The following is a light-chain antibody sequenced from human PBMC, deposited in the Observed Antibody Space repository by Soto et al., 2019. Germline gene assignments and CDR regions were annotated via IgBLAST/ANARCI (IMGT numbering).Light chain of an antibody. CDR2: KAS. V-gene: IGKV1-5*03. CDR1: QSVISR. CDR3: QQDDGYPWT. Sequence: DIQMTQSPSTLSASIGDTVNINCRASQSVISRLAWYQQRPGKTPRILIYKASSLERDFPSRFSGSESGTAYTLTIRNLEPADVATYYCQQDDGYPWTLGQGTEVEAK. J-gene: IGKJ1*01.